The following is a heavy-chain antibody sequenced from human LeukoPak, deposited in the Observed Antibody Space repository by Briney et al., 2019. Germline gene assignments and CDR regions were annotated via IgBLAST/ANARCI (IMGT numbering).Heavy chain of an antibody. CDR2: MSPNSGNT. D-gene: IGHD3-22*01. J-gene: IGHJ5*02. CDR1: GYTFTSYD. CDR3: ASMVYDSSGYS. Sequence: ASVKVSCKVSGYTFTSYDINWVRQATGQGLEWMGWMSPNSGNTGFAQNFQGRVTMTRDTSITTAYMELSSLRSEDTAVYYCASMVYDSSGYSWGQGTLVTVSS. V-gene: IGHV1-8*01.